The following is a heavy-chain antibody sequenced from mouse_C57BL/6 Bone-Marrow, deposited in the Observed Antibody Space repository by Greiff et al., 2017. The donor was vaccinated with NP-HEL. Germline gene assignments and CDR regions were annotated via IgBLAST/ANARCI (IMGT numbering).Heavy chain of an antibody. Sequence: QVHVKQSGAELVKPGASVKVSCKASGYTFTSYWMHWVKQRPGQGLEWIGRIHPSDSATNYNQKFKGKATLTVNKSSSTAYMQLSSLTSEDSAVYYCAGFFDYWGQGTTLTVSS. V-gene: IGHV1-74*01. J-gene: IGHJ2*01. CDR2: IHPSDSAT. CDR3: AGFFDY. CDR1: GYTFTSYW.